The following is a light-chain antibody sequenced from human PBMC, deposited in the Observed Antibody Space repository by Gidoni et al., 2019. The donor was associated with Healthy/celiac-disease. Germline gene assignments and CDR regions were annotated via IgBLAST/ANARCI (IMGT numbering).Light chain of an antibody. CDR3: QQSYRTLT. J-gene: IGKJ4*01. CDR2: SAS. CDR1: QSISSY. Sequence: DIQMTQSPSSLSESVGDSVTITCRASQSISSYLNWNQQKPGKARQLLIYSASSLQSRVPSRFSGTGSVTSFTLTIRSLQPEAFATYYCQQSYRTLTFGGGTKVEIK. V-gene: IGKV1-39*01.